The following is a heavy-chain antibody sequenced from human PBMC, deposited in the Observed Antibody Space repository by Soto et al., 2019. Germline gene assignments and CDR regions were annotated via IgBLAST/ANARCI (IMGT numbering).Heavy chain of an antibody. CDR3: ARDYIELWEEHYFDY. Sequence: PGGSLRLSCAASGFTFSDYYMSWIRQAPGKGLEWVSYISSSGSTIYYADSVKGRFTISRDNAKNSLYLQMNSLRAEDTAVYYCARDYIELWEEHYFDYWGQGTLVTVS. J-gene: IGHJ4*02. CDR1: GFTFSDYY. V-gene: IGHV3-11*01. D-gene: IGHD5-18*01. CDR2: ISSSGSTI.